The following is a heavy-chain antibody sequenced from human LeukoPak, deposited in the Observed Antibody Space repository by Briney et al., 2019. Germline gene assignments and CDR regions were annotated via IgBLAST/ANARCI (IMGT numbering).Heavy chain of an antibody. CDR1: GFMFTDHA. CDR2: ISGSGTTT. CDR3: ARVLTLWFGALDY. J-gene: IGHJ4*02. D-gene: IGHD3-10*01. V-gene: IGHV3-23*01. Sequence: GGSLRLSCAASGFMFTDHALSWVRQAPGKGLEWVSSISGSGTTTYYAESVRGRFTISRDNSKNTVYLQMNSLRADDTALYYCARVLTLWFGALDYWGQGRMVSV.